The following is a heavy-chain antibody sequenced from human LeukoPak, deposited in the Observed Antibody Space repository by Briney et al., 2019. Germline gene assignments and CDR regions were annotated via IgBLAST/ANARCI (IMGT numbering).Heavy chain of an antibody. CDR2: IYPGDPDT. Sequence: GESLKISCKGSGYSFTSYWIGWVRQMPGKGLEWMGIIYPGDPDTRYSPSFQGQVTISADKSISTAYLQWSSLKASDTAMYYCARTASAGFWSGYYKDYYYYGMDVWGQGTLVTVSS. D-gene: IGHD3-3*01. J-gene: IGHJ6*02. V-gene: IGHV5-51*01. CDR3: ARTASAGFWSGYYKDYYYYGMDV. CDR1: GYSFTSYW.